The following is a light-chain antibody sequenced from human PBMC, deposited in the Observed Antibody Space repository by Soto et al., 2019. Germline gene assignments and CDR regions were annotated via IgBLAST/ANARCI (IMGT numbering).Light chain of an antibody. CDR1: QGINNY. J-gene: IGKJ3*01. CDR3: QQRNSYPFT. Sequence: DIQLTQSPSFLSASVGDRVTITCRASQGINNYLGWYQQKPGKAPKLLIYAASTLQSGVPSRFSGSGSGTEFTLTISRRQPEDFATYYCQQRNSYPFTFGPGTKVDI. CDR2: AAS. V-gene: IGKV1-9*01.